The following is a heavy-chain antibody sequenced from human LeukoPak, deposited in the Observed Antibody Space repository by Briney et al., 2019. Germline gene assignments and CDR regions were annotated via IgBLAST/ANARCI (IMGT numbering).Heavy chain of an antibody. Sequence: GGSLRLSCAASGFTFSSYWMSWVRQAPGKGLEWVANIKQDGSEKYYVDSVKGRVTISRDNAKNSLYLQMNSLRAEDTAVYYCARWTGRNSYYYYYMDVWGKGTTVTVSS. V-gene: IGHV3-7*01. D-gene: IGHD1-14*01. J-gene: IGHJ6*03. CDR1: GFTFSSYW. CDR3: ARWTGRNSYYYYYMDV. CDR2: IKQDGSEK.